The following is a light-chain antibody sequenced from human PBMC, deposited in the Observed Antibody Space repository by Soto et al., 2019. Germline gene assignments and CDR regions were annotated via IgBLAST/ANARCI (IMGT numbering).Light chain of an antibody. Sequence: DIQVTQSPSTLSASVGDRVTITCRASQSISGWLAWYQQKPGKAPNLLIYKASTLESGVPSRFSGSGSWTEFTLTISGLQPDDFATYYCQQYNNYGSWTFGQGTKVEIK. CDR3: QQYNNYGSWT. J-gene: IGKJ1*01. CDR2: KAS. V-gene: IGKV1-5*03. CDR1: QSISGW.